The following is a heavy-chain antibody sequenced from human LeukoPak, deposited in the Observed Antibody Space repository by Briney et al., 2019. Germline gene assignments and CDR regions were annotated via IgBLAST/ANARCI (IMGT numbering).Heavy chain of an antibody. CDR1: GFTFSSYA. CDR2: ISGSGGST. V-gene: IGHV3-23*01. D-gene: IGHD5-24*01. CDR3: ARARWGGDSDY. J-gene: IGHJ4*02. Sequence: QSGGSLRLSCAASGFTFSSYAMSWVRQAPGKGLEWVSAISGSGGSTYYADSVKGRFTISRDNSKDTLYLQMNSLRAEDTAVYYCARARWGGDSDYWGQGTLVTVSS.